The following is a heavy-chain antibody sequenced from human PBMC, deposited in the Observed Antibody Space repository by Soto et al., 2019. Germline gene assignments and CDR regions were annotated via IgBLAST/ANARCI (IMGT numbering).Heavy chain of an antibody. V-gene: IGHV3-48*01. CDR3: ARVSHSYYYGSGPLDY. J-gene: IGHJ4*02. CDR2: ISSSSSTI. Sequence: EVQLVESGGGLVQPGGSLRLSCAASGFTFSSYSMNWVRQAPGKGLEWVSYISSSSSTIYYADSVKGRFTISRDNAKNSLYLQMNSLRAEDTAVYYCARVSHSYYYGSGPLDYWGQGTLVTVSS. CDR1: GFTFSSYS. D-gene: IGHD3-10*01.